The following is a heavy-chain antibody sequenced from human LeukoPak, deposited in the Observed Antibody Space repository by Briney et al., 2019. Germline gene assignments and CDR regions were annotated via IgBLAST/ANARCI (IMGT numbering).Heavy chain of an antibody. D-gene: IGHD3-16*01. J-gene: IGHJ4*02. CDR1: GFTFSSYS. V-gene: IGHV3-48*04. CDR2: VSISSGTI. Sequence: GGSLRLSCAASGFTFSSYSMNWVRQALGKGLEWISFVSISSGTIYYADSVNGRLRISRDNAKSSLDLEMNSLRAEDTAVYYCARAMSTFGGVRNYFDSWGQGTLVTVSS. CDR3: ARAMSTFGGVRNYFDS.